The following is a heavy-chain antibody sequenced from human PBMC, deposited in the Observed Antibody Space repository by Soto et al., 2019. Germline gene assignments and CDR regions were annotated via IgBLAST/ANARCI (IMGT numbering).Heavy chain of an antibody. D-gene: IGHD3-3*01. CDR2: INPNSGGT. Sequence: ASVKVSCKASGYTFTDYYIHWVRQAPGQGLEWMGSINPNSGGTTFAQKFEGRVSMTRDTSISTAYMEVSRLRSDDTAVYYCARAERIFELNITRKSLDPWGQGTLVTVSS. J-gene: IGHJ5*02. CDR1: GYTFTDYY. V-gene: IGHV1-2*02. CDR3: ARAERIFELNITRKSLDP.